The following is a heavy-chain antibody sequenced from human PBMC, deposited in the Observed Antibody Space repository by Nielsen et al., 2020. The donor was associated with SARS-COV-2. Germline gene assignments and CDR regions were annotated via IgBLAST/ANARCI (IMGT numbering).Heavy chain of an antibody. Sequence: WIRQPPGKGLEWLAIISADGTNDHYADSVRGRFSISRDNSKNTLFLHLDSLRPGDTAVYYCARETIDLTSSFVDNWGQGTLVTVSS. CDR2: ISADGTND. D-gene: IGHD2-2*01. V-gene: IGHV3-30*03. J-gene: IGHJ4*02. CDR3: ARETIDLTSSFVDN.